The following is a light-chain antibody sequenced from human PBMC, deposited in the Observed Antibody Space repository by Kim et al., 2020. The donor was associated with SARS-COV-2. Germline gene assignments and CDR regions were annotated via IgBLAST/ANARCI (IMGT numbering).Light chain of an antibody. J-gene: IGKJ1*01. V-gene: IGKV1-27*01. CDR1: QGISDY. CDR3: QKYDNAPWT. CDR2: GAS. Sequence: DIQMTQSPSSLSASVGDRVTITCRASQGISDYLAWYQQKPGKVPKLLIYGASTLQSGVPSRFSGSGSGTGFTLTISSLRPEDVATYYCQKYDNAPWTFGPGTKVDIK.